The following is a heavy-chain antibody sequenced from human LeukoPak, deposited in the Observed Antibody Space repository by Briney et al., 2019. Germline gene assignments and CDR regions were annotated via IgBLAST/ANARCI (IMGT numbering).Heavy chain of an antibody. D-gene: IGHD6-19*01. CDR1: GFTFSRYA. CDR3: AKDVIPVAGISWVDY. Sequence: QAGGSLRLSCAASGFTFSRYAMSWVRQAPGKGLEWVSAISGGGGSAYCADSVKGRFTISRDNSNKTLYLQMNILRAEDTAVYYCAKDVIPVAGISWVDYWGQGTLVTVSS. CDR2: ISGGGGSA. J-gene: IGHJ4*02. V-gene: IGHV3-23*01.